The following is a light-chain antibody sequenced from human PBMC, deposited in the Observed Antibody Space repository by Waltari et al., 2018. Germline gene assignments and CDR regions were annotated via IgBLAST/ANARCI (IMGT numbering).Light chain of an antibody. V-gene: IGKV1-5*03. CDR3: QQYNSYST. CDR2: KSS. J-gene: IGKJ4*01. CDR1: QSINTW. Sequence: DIQMTQSPSTLSASVGDRVTITCRASQSINTWLAWYQQKPGKAPKLLIYKSSTLESGVPSRFSGSGSGTEFTLTISSLQPDDFETSYCQQYNSYSTFGGGTKVEIK.